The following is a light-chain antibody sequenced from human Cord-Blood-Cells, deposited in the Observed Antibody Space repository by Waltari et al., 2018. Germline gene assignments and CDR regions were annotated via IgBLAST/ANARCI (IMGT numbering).Light chain of an antibody. Sequence: DIQMTQSPSTLSAPLGDRVTLTCRASQSISTWLDWYQQKPGKAPKLLIYKASSLESGVPSRFSGSGSGREFTLTISSLQPDDFATYYCQQYNSYSQTFGQGTKVEIK. CDR3: QQYNSYSQT. V-gene: IGKV1-5*03. CDR1: QSISTW. CDR2: KAS. J-gene: IGKJ1*01.